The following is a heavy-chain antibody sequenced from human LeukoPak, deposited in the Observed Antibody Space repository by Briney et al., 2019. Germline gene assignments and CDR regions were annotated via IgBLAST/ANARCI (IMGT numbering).Heavy chain of an antibody. CDR1: GGSISSGGYY. J-gene: IGHJ6*02. D-gene: IGHD3-9*01. V-gene: IGHV4-31*03. Sequence: SQTLSLTCTVSGGSISSGGYYWSWIRQHPGTGLEWIGYIYYSGSTYYNPSLKGRVTISVDTSKNQFSLKLSSVTAADTAVYYCATNYDILTGYFGMDVWGQGTTVTVSS. CDR2: IYYSGST. CDR3: ATNYDILTGYFGMDV.